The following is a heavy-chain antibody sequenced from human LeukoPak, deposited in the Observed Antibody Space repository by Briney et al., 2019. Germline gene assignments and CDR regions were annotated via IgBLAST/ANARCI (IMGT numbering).Heavy chain of an antibody. V-gene: IGHV4-38-2*02. CDR1: DYSISSGYF. CDR2: IFHTGSS. Sequence: SETLSLTCTVSDYSISSGYFWTWIRQPPGRGLEWIGSIFHTGSSYYNPSLKSPVAISVDTSKNQFSLELSSVTAADTAVYYCARDLGLTISDNWFDPWGQGTLVTVSS. CDR3: ARDLGLTISDNWFDP. D-gene: IGHD3-3*01. J-gene: IGHJ5*02.